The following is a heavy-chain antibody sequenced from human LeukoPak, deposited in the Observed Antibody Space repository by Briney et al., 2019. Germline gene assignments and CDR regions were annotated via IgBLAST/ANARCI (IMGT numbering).Heavy chain of an antibody. V-gene: IGHV3-30*18. CDR2: ISYDGSIK. Sequence: GGYLRLSCAASGFTFSSYGMHWVRQAPGKGLEWAAFISYDGSIKYYADSVKGRFTVSRDNSKNTLYLQMNSLRVEDTAVYYCAKDVRSSWSIDYWGQGTLVTVSS. J-gene: IGHJ4*02. CDR3: AKDVRSSWSIDY. CDR1: GFTFSSYG. D-gene: IGHD6-13*01.